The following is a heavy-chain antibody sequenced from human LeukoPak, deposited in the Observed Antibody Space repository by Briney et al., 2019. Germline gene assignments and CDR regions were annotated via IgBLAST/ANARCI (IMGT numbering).Heavy chain of an antibody. CDR2: ISGSGGST. D-gene: IGHD1-26*01. CDR1: GFTFGSYA. V-gene: IGHV3-23*01. Sequence: GGSLRLSCAASGFTFGSYAMSWVRQAPGKGLEWVSAISGSGGSTYYADSVKGRFTISRDNSKNTLYLQMNSLRAEDTAVYYCARDPLGAYYFDYWGQGTLVTVSS. CDR3: ARDPLGAYYFDY. J-gene: IGHJ4*02.